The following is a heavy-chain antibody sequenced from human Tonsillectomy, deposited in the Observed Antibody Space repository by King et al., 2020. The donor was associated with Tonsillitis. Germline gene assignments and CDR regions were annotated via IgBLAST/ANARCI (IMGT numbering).Heavy chain of an antibody. J-gene: IGHJ4*02. CDR3: TRDLDWLLFDY. Sequence: VQLVESGGGLVQPGGSLRLSCVASGFTFKNYYMHWVRQVPGKGLVWVVRLHGDGINTRYADSVKGRFTISRDNAKNTLFLQMNSLRAEDTAVYYCTRDLDWLLFDYWGQGALVTVSS. V-gene: IGHV3-74*01. CDR1: GFTFKNYY. CDR2: LHGDGINT. D-gene: IGHD3-9*01.